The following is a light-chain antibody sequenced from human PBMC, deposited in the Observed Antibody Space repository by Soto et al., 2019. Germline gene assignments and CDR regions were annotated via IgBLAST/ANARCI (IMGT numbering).Light chain of an antibody. Sequence: EIVLTQSAGTLSLSPGERATLSCRASQSVDSTYLAWYQQKPDQSPRLLIYATSTRAAGIPDRFRGSGSGTDFTLTISRLEPDDVAVYYCQQYDTSPPMYTFGQGTKGDIK. J-gene: IGKJ2*01. V-gene: IGKV3-20*01. CDR2: ATS. CDR3: QQYDTSPPMYT. CDR1: QSVDSTY.